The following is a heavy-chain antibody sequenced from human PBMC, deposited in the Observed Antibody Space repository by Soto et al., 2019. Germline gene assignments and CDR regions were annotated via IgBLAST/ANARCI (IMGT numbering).Heavy chain of an antibody. D-gene: IGHD3-22*01. V-gene: IGHV4-59*08. J-gene: IGHJ4*02. Sequence: LSLTCTVSGGSIRDYYWGWIRQSPGKGLEWIGYIYYTGTTKYNPSLKSRVTISVDSSKNQFSLKLDSVTAADTAVYYCARLGGYYQAFDSWGQGTLVTVSS. CDR1: GGSIRDYY. CDR3: ARLGGYYQAFDS. CDR2: IYYTGTT.